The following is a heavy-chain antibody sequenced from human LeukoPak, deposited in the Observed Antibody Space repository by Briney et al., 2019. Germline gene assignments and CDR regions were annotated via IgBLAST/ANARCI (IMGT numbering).Heavy chain of an antibody. J-gene: IGHJ4*02. Sequence: PSETLSLTCTVSGGSISSYYWSWIRQPPGKGLEWIGYIYYSGSTNYHPSLKSRVTISVDTSKNQFSLKLSSVTAADTAVYYCASGASQYYDFWSGYWEASFDYWGQGTLVTVSS. V-gene: IGHV4-59*01. CDR3: ASGASQYYDFWSGYWEASFDY. CDR1: GGSISSYY. D-gene: IGHD3-3*01. CDR2: IYYSGST.